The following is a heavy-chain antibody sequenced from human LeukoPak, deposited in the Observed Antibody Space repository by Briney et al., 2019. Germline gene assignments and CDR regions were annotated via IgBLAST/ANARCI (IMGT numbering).Heavy chain of an antibody. CDR2: ISGSGGST. CDR3: ARGPKSDWHYFDY. D-gene: IGHD3-9*01. Sequence: GGSLRLSCAASGFTFSSYAMSWVRQAPGKGLEWVSAISGSGGSTYYADSVKGRFTISRDNSKNTLYLQMNSLRAEDTAVYYCARGPKSDWHYFDYWGQGTLVTVSS. V-gene: IGHV3-23*01. J-gene: IGHJ4*02. CDR1: GFTFSSYA.